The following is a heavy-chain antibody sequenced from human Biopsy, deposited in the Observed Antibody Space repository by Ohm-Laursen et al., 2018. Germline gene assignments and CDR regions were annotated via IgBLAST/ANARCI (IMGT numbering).Heavy chain of an antibody. CDR1: GESSSGYF. D-gene: IGHD3-10*01. CDR3: VRGVDYYGPYHYYALDV. Sequence: SETLSLTWAVNGESSSGYFWNWIRQPPGKGLEWIGEINQSGSTKYNPSLKRRATLSVDTSKNQFSLKVRSVTAADTAVYYCVRGVDYYGPYHYYALDVWGQGTTVTVSS. J-gene: IGHJ6*02. V-gene: IGHV4-34*01. CDR2: INQSGST.